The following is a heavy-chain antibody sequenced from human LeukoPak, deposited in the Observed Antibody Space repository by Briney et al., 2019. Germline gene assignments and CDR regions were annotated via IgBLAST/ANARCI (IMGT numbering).Heavy chain of an antibody. J-gene: IGHJ4*02. CDR1: GFIFSSYE. D-gene: IGHD3-22*01. V-gene: IGHV3-74*01. CDR3: AKRAQDMLVVVPFDY. Sequence: RGGSLRLSCAASGFIFSSYEMNWLRQAPEKGLEWVSRINSDGSSTSYADSVEGRFTLSRDIAKNTLYLQMNSLRAVDTAVYYCAKRAQDMLVVVPFDYWGQGTLVTVSS. CDR2: INSDGSST.